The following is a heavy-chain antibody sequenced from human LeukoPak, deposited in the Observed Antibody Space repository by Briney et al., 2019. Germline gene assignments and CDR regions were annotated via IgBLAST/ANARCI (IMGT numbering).Heavy chain of an antibody. CDR1: GFTFSSYG. CDR3: ARDAGTVTIMPMDY. CDR2: IWYDGSNK. D-gene: IGHD4-17*01. Sequence: PGGSLRLSCAASGFTFSSYGMHWVRQAPGKGLEWVAVIWYDGSNKYYADSVKGRFTISRDNSKNTLYLQMNSLRAEDTAVYYCARDAGTVTIMPMDYWGQGTLVTVSS. V-gene: IGHV3-33*01. J-gene: IGHJ4*02.